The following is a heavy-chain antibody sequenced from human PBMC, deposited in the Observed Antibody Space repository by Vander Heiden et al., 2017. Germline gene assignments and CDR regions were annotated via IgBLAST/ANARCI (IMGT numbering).Heavy chain of an antibody. Sequence: LQLQASGPGLVKPSATLSLTCPVPGGSTSRSSYYWGWIRQPPGKGLEWIGGIYYSGSTYYNPSLKSRVTISVDTSKNQFSLKLSSVTAADTAVYYCARHVAVISIGGHFDLWVLGTLVNVSS. CDR2: IYYSGST. J-gene: IGHJ2*01. V-gene: IGHV4-39*01. D-gene: IGHD2-15*01. CDR1: GGSTSRSSYY. CDR3: ARHVAVISIGGHFDL.